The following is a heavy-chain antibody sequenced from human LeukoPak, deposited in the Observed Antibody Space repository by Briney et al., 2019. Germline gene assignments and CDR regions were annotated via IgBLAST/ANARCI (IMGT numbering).Heavy chain of an antibody. J-gene: IGHJ5*02. V-gene: IGHV4-39*07. CDR3: AQSSSWFNWFDP. CDR1: GTSVSSSSYS. Sequence: KPSETLSLTCIVSGTSVSSSSYSWGWIRQPPGKGLEWIGNIYYSGSTYYNPSLKSRVSLSVDTSKYHFSLKLSSVTAADTAVYYRAQSSSWFNWFDPWGQGTLVTVSS. CDR2: IYYSGST. D-gene: IGHD6-13*01.